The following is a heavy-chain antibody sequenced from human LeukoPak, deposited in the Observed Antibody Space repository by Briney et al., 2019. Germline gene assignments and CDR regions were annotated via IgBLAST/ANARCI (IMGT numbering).Heavy chain of an antibody. J-gene: IGHJ4*02. CDR1: GFTFNSYT. CDR3: ARDYVQDY. D-gene: IGHD3-16*01. CDR2: ISSSSSYI. Sequence: GGSLRLSCAASGFTFNSYTLNWVRQAPGKGLEWVSSISSSSSYIYYADSVKGRFTISRDNAKNSLYLQMNSLRDEDTAVYYCARDYVQDYWGQGTLVTVSS. V-gene: IGHV3-21*01.